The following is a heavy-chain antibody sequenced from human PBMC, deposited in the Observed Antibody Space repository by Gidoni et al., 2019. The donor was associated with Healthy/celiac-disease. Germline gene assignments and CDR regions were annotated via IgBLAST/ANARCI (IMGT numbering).Heavy chain of an antibody. CDR3: VKESGYTTGAFDI. CDR2: ISSNGGST. Sequence: EVQLLESGGGLVQPGVSLRLSCSASGFTFSSYAMHWVRQAQGKGLEYVSAISSNGGSTYYADSVKGRFTSSRDNSKNTLYLQMSSLRAEDTAVYYCVKESGYTTGAFDIWGQGTMVTVSS. D-gene: IGHD5-18*01. CDR1: GFTFSSYA. V-gene: IGHV3-64D*06. J-gene: IGHJ3*02.